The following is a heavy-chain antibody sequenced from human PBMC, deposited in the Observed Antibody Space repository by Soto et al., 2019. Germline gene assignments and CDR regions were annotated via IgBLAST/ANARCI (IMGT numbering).Heavy chain of an antibody. J-gene: IGHJ4*02. V-gene: IGHV4-4*02. CDR2: IYHSGST. CDR3: ARGGYEYFEWFSTYGHFDY. Sequence: SETLSLTCAVSGGSISSSNWWSWVRQPPGKGLEWIGEIYHSGSTNYNPSLKSRVTISVDKSKNQFSLKLSSVTAADTAVYYCARGGYEYFEWFSTYGHFDYWGQGTLVTVSS. CDR1: GGSISSSNW. D-gene: IGHD3-9*01.